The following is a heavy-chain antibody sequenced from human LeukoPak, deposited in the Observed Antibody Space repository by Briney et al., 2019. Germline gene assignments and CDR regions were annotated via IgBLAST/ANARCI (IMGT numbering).Heavy chain of an antibody. CDR3: ARGEVGGSYGIAFDY. J-gene: IGHJ4*02. D-gene: IGHD1-26*01. CDR2: ISAYNGNT. Sequence: ASVKVSCTASGYTFISYGISWVRQAPGQGLEWMGWISAYNGNTNYAQKFQGRVTMTTDTSTSTAYMELRSLRSDDTAVYYCARGEVGGSYGIAFDYWGQGTLVTVSS. CDR1: GYTFISYG. V-gene: IGHV1-18*01.